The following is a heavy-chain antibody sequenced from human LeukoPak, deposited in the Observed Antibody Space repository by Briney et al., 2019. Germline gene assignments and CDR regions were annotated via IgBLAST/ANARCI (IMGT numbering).Heavy chain of an antibody. CDR2: ISPSGRNT. Sequence: GGSLRLSCAASGFTLSSYSMSWVRQAPGKGLEWVSAISPSGRNTYYADSVKGRFIISRDNSKNMLYLQMSSLRAEDTAVYYCAKGGSDSSGYYSLYYYYYMDVWGKGTTVTISS. D-gene: IGHD3-22*01. CDR3: AKGGSDSSGYYSLYYYYYMDV. J-gene: IGHJ6*03. V-gene: IGHV3-23*01. CDR1: GFTLSSYS.